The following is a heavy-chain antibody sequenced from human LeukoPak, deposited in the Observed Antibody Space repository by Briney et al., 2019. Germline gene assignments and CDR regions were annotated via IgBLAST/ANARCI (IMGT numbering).Heavy chain of an antibody. CDR1: GYSISSGYY. V-gene: IGHV4-38-2*02. CDR2: IYTSGST. Sequence: SETLSLTCAVSGYSISSGYYWGWIRQPPGKGLEWIGSIYTSGSTNYNPSLKSRVTISVDTSKNQFSLKLSSVTAADTAVYYCARDMAGGSYRWGQGTLVAVSS. J-gene: IGHJ4*02. CDR3: ARDMAGGSYR. D-gene: IGHD1-26*01.